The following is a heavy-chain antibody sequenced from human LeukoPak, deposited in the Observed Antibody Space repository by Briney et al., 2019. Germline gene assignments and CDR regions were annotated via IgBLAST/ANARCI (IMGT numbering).Heavy chain of an antibody. CDR2: IIPILGIA. Sequence: GASVKVFCKASGGTFSSYAISWVRQAPGQGLEWMGRIIPILGIANYAQKFQGRVTITADKSTSTAYMELSSLRSEDTAVYYCASGGGSSGYCTYYFDYWGQGTLVTVSS. V-gene: IGHV1-69*04. J-gene: IGHJ4*02. D-gene: IGHD3-22*01. CDR3: ASGGGSSGYCTYYFDY. CDR1: GGTFSSYA.